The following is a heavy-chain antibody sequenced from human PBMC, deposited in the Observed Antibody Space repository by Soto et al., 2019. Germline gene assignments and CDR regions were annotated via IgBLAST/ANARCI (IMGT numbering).Heavy chain of an antibody. D-gene: IGHD5-12*01. CDR1: GDSVSSNSAA. J-gene: IGHJ6*02. V-gene: IGHV6-1*01. CDR3: ARALTRAYSGYDYASYYYYGMDV. CDR2: TYYRSKWYN. Sequence: PSQPLSLTCAISGDSVSSNSAAWNWIRQSPSRGLEWLGRTYYRSKWYNDYAVSVKSRITINPDTSKNQFSLQLNSVTPEDTAVYYCARALTRAYSGYDYASYYYYGMDVWGQGTTVTVSS.